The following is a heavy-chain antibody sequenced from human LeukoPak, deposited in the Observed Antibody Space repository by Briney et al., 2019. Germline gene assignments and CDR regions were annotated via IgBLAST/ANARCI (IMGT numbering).Heavy chain of an antibody. CDR1: GFTFSSYG. CDR3: AKSPSHFALNSFDM. J-gene: IGHJ3*02. V-gene: IGHV3-23*01. CDR2: ISGRGGST. D-gene: IGHD4/OR15-4a*01. Sequence: PGGSLRLSCAASGFTFSSYGMHWVRQAPGKGLEWVSAISGRGGSTYYADSVKGRFTISRDNSKNTLSLQMNSLRAEDTALYYCAKSPSHFALNSFDMWGQGTMVTVSS.